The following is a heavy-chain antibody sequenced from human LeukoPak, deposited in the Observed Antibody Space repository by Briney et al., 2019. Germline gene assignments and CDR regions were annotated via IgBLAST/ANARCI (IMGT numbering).Heavy chain of an antibody. CDR2: ISWNSGSI. J-gene: IGHJ4*02. CDR3: AKDISDSSGYPIAGFDY. D-gene: IGHD3-22*01. CDR1: GFTFDDYA. Sequence: GRSLRLSCAASGFTFDDYAMHWVRHAPGKGLEWVSGISWNSGSIGYAHSVKGRFTISRDNAKNSLYLQMNSLRAEDTALCYCAKDISDSSGYPIAGFDYWGQGTLVTVSS. V-gene: IGHV3-9*01.